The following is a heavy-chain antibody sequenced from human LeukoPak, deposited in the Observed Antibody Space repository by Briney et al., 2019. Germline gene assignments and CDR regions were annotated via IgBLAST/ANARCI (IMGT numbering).Heavy chain of an antibody. V-gene: IGHV4-38-2*01. CDR2: IYHSGST. CDR1: GYSISSGYY. D-gene: IGHD3-10*01. Sequence: SETLSLTCAVSGYSISSGYYWGWIRQPPGKGLEWIGSIYHSGSTYYNPSLKSRVTISVDTSKNQFSLKLSSVTAADTAVYYCARPSGQYYYGSGTELHYWGQGTLVTVSS. CDR3: ARPSGQYYYGSGTELHY. J-gene: IGHJ4*02.